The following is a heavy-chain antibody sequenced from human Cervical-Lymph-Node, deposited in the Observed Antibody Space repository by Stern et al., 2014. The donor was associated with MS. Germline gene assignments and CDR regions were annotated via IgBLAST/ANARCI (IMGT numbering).Heavy chain of an antibody. D-gene: IGHD6-13*01. CDR1: GFSFSRYA. CDR3: ASAYSSSHYYFDY. Sequence: VQLVESGGGVVQPGRSLRLSCAASGFSFSRYAMHWVRQAPGKGLEWVALIWYDGRNPYCADSVTGRFTISRDNFKNTLYLQVNSLRSEDTAVYYCASAYSSSHYYFDYWGQGTLVTVSS. CDR2: IWYDGRNP. J-gene: IGHJ4*02. V-gene: IGHV3-33*01.